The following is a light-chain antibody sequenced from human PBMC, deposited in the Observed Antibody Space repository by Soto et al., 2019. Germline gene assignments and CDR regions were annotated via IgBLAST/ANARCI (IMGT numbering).Light chain of an antibody. CDR1: TSDVGGYNL. CDR3: CSYASSSSYV. Sequence: QSVLTQPASVSGSPGPSITISCSGTTSDVGGYNLVSWYQQHTAKAPKLLIYEGTQRPSGVSSRFSGSKSGNTASLTISGLQAEDEADYYCCSYASSSSYVFGTGTKVTVL. J-gene: IGLJ1*01. CDR2: EGT. V-gene: IGLV2-23*01.